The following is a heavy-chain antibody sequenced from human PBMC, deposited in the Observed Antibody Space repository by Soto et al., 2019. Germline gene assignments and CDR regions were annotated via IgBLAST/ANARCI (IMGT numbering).Heavy chain of an antibody. D-gene: IGHD6-6*01. Sequence: ASVKVSCKASGYTFTGYYMHWVRQAPGQGLEWMGWINPNSGGTNYAQKFQGWVTMTRDTSISTAYMELSRLRSDDTAVYYCARVNSSSSGYYYYYGMDVWGQGTTVTVS. CDR1: GYTFTGYY. CDR3: ARVNSSSSGYYYYYGMDV. CDR2: INPNSGGT. J-gene: IGHJ6*02. V-gene: IGHV1-2*04.